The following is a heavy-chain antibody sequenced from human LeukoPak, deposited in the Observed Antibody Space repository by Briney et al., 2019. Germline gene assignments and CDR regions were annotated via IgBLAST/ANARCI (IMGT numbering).Heavy chain of an antibody. J-gene: IGHJ4*02. V-gene: IGHV4-59*01. D-gene: IGHD2-15*01. Sequence: NPSETLSLTCTVSGGPISGYYWNWIRQSPGKGLEWIGYIYSSGSTNYNPSLKSRVTISVDTSKNQFSLKLSSVTAADTAVYYCARRCSGGSCYYYFDYWGQGTLVTVSS. CDR3: ARRCSGGSCYYYFDY. CDR2: IYSSGST. CDR1: GGPISGYY.